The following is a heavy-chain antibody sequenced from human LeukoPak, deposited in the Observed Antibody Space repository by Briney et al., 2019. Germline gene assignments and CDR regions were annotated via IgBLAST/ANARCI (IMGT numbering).Heavy chain of an antibody. CDR2: IYSGGST. CDR1: GFTVSSNY. Sequence: PGGSLRLSCAASGFTVSSNYMSWVRQAPGKGLEWVSVIYSGGSTYYADSVKGRFTISRDNSKNTLYLQMNSLRAEDTAVYYCARVRGSYSCDYWGQGTLVTVSS. J-gene: IGHJ4*02. V-gene: IGHV3-53*01. D-gene: IGHD1-26*01. CDR3: ARVRGSYSCDY.